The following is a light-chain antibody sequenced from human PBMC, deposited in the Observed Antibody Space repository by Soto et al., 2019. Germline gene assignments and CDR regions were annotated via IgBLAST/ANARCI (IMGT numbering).Light chain of an antibody. CDR3: SAFTGSTYV. V-gene: IGLV2-14*01. CDR2: DVS. Sequence: QSVLTQPASVSGSPGQSITISCIGTSSDVGGNKYVSWYQQNPGKAPKLMICDVSNRPSGVSNRFSGSKSGNTASLTISGLQAEDEADYYCSAFTGSTYVFGPGTKVPVL. J-gene: IGLJ1*01. CDR1: SSDVGGNKY.